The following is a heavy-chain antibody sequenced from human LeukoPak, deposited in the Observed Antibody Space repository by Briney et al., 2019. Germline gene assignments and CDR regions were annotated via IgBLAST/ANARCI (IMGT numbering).Heavy chain of an antibody. Sequence: SETLSLTCTVSGGSISSHYWSWIRQPPGEGLEWIGYIYYSGSTNYNPSLKSRVTISVDTSKNQFSLKLSSVTAADTAVYYCARVYRNWFDPWGQGTLVTVSS. CDR1: GGSISSHY. CDR3: ARVYRNWFDP. J-gene: IGHJ5*02. V-gene: IGHV4-59*11. CDR2: IYYSGST. D-gene: IGHD1-14*01.